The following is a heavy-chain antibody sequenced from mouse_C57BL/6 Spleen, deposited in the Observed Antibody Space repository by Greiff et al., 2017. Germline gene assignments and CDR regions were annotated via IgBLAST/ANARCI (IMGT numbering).Heavy chain of an antibody. CDR1: GFSLTSYG. CDR3: ARNGAYDGYPH. V-gene: IGHV2-2*01. CDR2: IWSGGST. J-gene: IGHJ4*01. Sequence: QVQLQQSGPGLVQPSQSLSITCTVSGFSLTSYGVHWVRQSPGKGLEWLGVIWSGGSTDSNAAFISRLSISKDNSKSQVFFKMNSLQADDTAIYYCARNGAYDGYPHWGQGTSVTVSS. D-gene: IGHD2-3*01.